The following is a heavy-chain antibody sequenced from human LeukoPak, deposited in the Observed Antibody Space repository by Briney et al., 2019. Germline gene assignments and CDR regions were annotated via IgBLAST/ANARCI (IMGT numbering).Heavy chain of an antibody. V-gene: IGHV3-53*01. D-gene: IGHD6-19*01. Sequence: GGSLRLSCAASGFTVSSNYMSWVRQAPGKGLEWVSVIYSGGSTSYADSVKGRFTISRDNSKNTLYLQMNSLRAEDTAVYYCARQYSSGWLDYRGQGTLVTVSS. CDR2: IYSGGST. CDR1: GFTVSSNY. CDR3: ARQYSSGWLDY. J-gene: IGHJ4*02.